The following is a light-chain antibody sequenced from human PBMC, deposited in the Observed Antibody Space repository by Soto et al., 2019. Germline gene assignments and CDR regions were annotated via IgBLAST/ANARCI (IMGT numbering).Light chain of an antibody. V-gene: IGLV2-23*02. CDR3: CSYALSSTYV. CDR1: TSDVGKYNL. J-gene: IGLJ1*01. CDR2: EVT. Sequence: QSVLSQPGSVSGSPGQSITISCTGTTSDVGKYNLVSWYQHHPGKAPKLLIFEVTQRPSGVSNRFSGSKSGNTASLTITGLQAEDEADYYCCSYALSSTYVFGTGTKVTVL.